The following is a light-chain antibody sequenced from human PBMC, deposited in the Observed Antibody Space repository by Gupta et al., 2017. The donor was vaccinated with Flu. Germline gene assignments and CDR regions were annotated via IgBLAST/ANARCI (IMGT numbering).Light chain of an antibody. CDR1: NIRSKS. CDR3: QVWDSSSDHRV. CDR2: DDS. J-gene: IGLJ3*02. Sequence: SYVLTQPPSVSVAPGQTARITCGGNNIRSKSVHWYQQKPGQAPVLVVHDDSDRPSGIPERFSGSNSGNTATLTISRVEAGDEADYYRQVWDSSSDHRVFGGGTKLTVL. V-gene: IGLV3-21*02.